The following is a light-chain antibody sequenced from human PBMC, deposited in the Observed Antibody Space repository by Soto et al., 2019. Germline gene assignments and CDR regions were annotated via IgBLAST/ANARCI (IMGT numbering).Light chain of an antibody. Sequence: QSVLTQPPSASGSPGQSVIISCTGTSSDVGGYNYVSWYQQHPGKAPQVIIYEVTERPSGVPDRFSGSKSGNTASLTVSGLQAEDEADYYCSSYAGSDRLLFGGGTKVTVL. V-gene: IGLV2-8*01. J-gene: IGLJ2*01. CDR2: EVT. CDR1: SSDVGGYNY. CDR3: SSYAGSDRLL.